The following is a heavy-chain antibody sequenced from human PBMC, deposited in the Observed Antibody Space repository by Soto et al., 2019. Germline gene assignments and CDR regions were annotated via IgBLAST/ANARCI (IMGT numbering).Heavy chain of an antibody. Sequence: WGSLRLSCAASGFTFSNYWMSWVRQAPGKGLEWVANIKQDGSEKYYVDSVKGRFTISRDNAKNSLYLQMNSLRAEDTAVYYCARDNVEVLAFDIWGQGTMVTVSS. CDR3: ARDNVEVLAFDI. V-gene: IGHV3-7*01. CDR1: GFTFSNYW. J-gene: IGHJ3*02. D-gene: IGHD3-16*01. CDR2: IKQDGSEK.